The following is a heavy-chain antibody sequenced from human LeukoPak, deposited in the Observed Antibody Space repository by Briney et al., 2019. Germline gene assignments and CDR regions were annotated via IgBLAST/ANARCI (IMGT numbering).Heavy chain of an antibody. D-gene: IGHD3-3*01. CDR2: IYYSGST. CDR1: GGSISGGEYY. CDR3: ARANTIFGVVIRPFDY. V-gene: IGHV4-31*03. Sequence: PSETLSLTCTVSGGSISGGEYYWNWIRQHPGKGLEWIGYIYYSGSTYYNPSLKSRVTISVDTSKNQFSLKLSSVTAADTAVYYCARANTIFGVVIRPFDYWGQGTLVTVSS. J-gene: IGHJ4*02.